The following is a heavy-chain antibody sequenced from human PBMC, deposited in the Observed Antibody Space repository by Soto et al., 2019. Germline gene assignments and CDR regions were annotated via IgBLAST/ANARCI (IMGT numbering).Heavy chain of an antibody. Sequence: EVQLVESGGGLVQPGGSLKLSCAASGFTFSGSAMHWVRQASGKGLEWVGGIRSKANSYATAYAAWVKGRFTISRDDSKNTAYLQMNRLKTEDTVVYYRTRPLATRVYYYYYGMDVWGQGTTVTVS. CDR2: IRSKANSYAT. D-gene: IGHD3-10*01. CDR3: TRPLATRVYYYYYGMDV. CDR1: GFTFSGSA. V-gene: IGHV3-73*02. J-gene: IGHJ6*02.